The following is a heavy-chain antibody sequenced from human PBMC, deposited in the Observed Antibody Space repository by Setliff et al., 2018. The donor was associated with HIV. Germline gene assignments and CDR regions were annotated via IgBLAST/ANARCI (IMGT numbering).Heavy chain of an antibody. CDR2: IYYSGST. V-gene: IGHV4-39*01. Sequence: PSETLSLTCTVSGASIGSSTYYWGCIRQPPGKGLEWIGSIYYSGSTYYNPSLKSRFTISRETSKTHFSLKLSSVTAADTAIYYCARHPAEGSGSYAALKRYFDLWGRGTLVTVSS. CDR3: ARHPAEGSGSYAALKRYFDL. CDR1: GASIGSSTYY. J-gene: IGHJ2*01. D-gene: IGHD3-10*01.